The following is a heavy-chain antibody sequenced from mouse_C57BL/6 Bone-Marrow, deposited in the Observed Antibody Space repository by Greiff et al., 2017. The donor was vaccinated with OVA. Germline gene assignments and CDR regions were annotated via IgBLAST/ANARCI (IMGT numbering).Heavy chain of an antibody. Sequence: EVMLVESGGGLVQPKGSLKLSCAASGFSFNTYAMNWVRQAPGKGLEWVARIRSKSNNYATYYADSVKDRFTISRDDSESMLYLQMNNLKTEDTAMYYCVRPVTTGAMDYWGQGTSVTVSS. CDR2: IRSKSNNYAT. V-gene: IGHV10-1*01. J-gene: IGHJ4*01. CDR1: GFSFNTYA. D-gene: IGHD2-2*01. CDR3: VRPVTTGAMDY.